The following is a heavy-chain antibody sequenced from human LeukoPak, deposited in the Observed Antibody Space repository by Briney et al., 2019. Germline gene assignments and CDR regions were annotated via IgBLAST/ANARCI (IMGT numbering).Heavy chain of an antibody. Sequence: GRSLRLSCAASGFTFSTYNMNWVRQAPGKGLEWGSSITSSGRYIYYADSVKGRFTISRANANTSLYLQMNSLGAEETDVYYCAELGITMIGGVWGKGTTVTISS. D-gene: IGHD3-10*02. V-gene: IGHV3-21*06. J-gene: IGHJ6*04. CDR1: GFTFSTYN. CDR3: AELGITMIGGV. CDR2: ITSSGRYI.